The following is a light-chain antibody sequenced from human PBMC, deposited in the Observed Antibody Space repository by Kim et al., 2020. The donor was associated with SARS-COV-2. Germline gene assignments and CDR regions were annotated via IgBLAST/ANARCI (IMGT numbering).Light chain of an antibody. CDR3: QQSYSTPYT. J-gene: IGKJ2*01. CDR1: QSISSY. Sequence: ASVGDRVTITCRASQSISSYLNWYQQIPGKAPKLLIYAASSLQSGVPSRFSGSGSGTDFTLTISSLQPEDFATYYCQQSYSTPYTFGQGTKLEI. V-gene: IGKV1-39*01. CDR2: AAS.